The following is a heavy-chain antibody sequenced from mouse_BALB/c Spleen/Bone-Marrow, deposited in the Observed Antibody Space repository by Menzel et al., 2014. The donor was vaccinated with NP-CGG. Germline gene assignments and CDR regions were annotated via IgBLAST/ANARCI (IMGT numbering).Heavy chain of an antibody. CDR3: ARDKGRVFFDY. CDR1: GFTFTDYY. V-gene: IGHV7-3*02. CDR2: IGNKANGYTT. Sequence: EVQGVESGGGLVQPGGSLRLSCATSGFTFTDYYMNWVRQPPGKALEWLGFIGNKANGYTTEYSASVKGRFTISRDNSQNILYLQMNTLRAEDSATYYCARDKGRVFFDYWGQGTTLTVSS. J-gene: IGHJ2*01.